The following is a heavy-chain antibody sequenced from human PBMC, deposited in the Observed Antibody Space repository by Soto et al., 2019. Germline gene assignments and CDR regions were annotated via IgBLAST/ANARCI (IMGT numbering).Heavy chain of an antibody. CDR1: GYTFTSYG. V-gene: IGHV1-18*01. CDR3: ARDHDYIWGSYRSLFDY. J-gene: IGHJ4*02. D-gene: IGHD3-16*02. CDR2: ISAYNGNT. Sequence: QVQLVQSGAEVKKPGASVKVSCKASGYTFTSYGISWVRQAPGQGLERMGWISAYNGNTNYAQKLQGRVTMTTDTSTSTAYMELRSLRSDDTAVYYCARDHDYIWGSYRSLFDYWGQGTLVTVSS.